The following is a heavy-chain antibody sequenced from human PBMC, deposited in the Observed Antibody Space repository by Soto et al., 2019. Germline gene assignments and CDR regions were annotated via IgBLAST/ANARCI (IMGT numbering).Heavy chain of an antibody. CDR2: ISSTTNYI. CDR3: ARESEDLTSNFDY. CDR1: AFTFTRYS. J-gene: IGHJ4*02. Sequence: LSCAASAFTFTRYSMNWVRQAPGKGLERVSSISSTTNYIYYGDSMKGRFTISRDNAKNSLYLEMNSLRAEDTAVYYCARESEDLTSNFDYWGQGTLVTVSS. V-gene: IGHV3-21*06.